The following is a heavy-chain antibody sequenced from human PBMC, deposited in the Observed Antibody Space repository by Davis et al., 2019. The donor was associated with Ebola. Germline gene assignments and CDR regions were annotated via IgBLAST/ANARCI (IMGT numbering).Heavy chain of an antibody. CDR3: ARGGSLEWTLYYYYYMDV. CDR1: GYTFTGYY. J-gene: IGHJ6*03. V-gene: IGHV1-2*02. Sequence: ASVKVSCKASGYTFTGYYMHWVRQAPGLGLEWMGWINPNSGGTNYAQKFQGRVTMTRDTSISTAYMELSRLRSDDTAVYYCARGGSLEWTLYYYYYMDVWGKGTTVTVSS. CDR2: INPNSGGT. D-gene: IGHD3-3*01.